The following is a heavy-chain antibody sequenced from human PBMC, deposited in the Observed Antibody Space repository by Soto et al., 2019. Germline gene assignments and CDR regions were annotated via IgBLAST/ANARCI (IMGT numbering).Heavy chain of an antibody. CDR3: AKDSWNYGYFDS. CDR2: ISYDGSNK. V-gene: IGHV3-30*18. D-gene: IGHD1-7*01. Sequence: GGSLRLSCAASGFTFSSYGMHWVRQAPGKGLEWVAVISYDGSNKYYADSVKGRFTISRDNSKNTLYLQMNSLRAEDTAVYYCAKDSWNYGYFDSWGQGTLVTVSS. J-gene: IGHJ4*02. CDR1: GFTFSSYG.